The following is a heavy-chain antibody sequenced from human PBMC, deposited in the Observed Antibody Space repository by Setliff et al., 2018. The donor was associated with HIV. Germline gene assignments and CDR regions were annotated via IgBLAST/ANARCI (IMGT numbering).Heavy chain of an antibody. CDR2: ISGSGDSA. Sequence: GGSLRLSCAASGFTINNYGMSWVRQAPGKGLEWVAGISGSGDSAFYTDSVKGRFTISRDNSKKTLWLQMSSLRVDDTAVYYCAKGSTTWPSRGWLDAWGQGTLVTVSS. J-gene: IGHJ5*02. CDR1: GFTINNYG. D-gene: IGHD1-26*01. CDR3: AKGSTTWPSRGWLDA. V-gene: IGHV3-23*01.